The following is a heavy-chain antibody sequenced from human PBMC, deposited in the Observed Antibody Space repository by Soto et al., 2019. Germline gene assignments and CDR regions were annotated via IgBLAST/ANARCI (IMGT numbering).Heavy chain of an antibody. CDR2: IYYSGST. CDR3: ARRSQEGGHDFWSGYYYYYYYMDV. J-gene: IGHJ6*03. CDR1: GGSISSYY. V-gene: IGHV4-59*08. Sequence: PSETLSLTCTVSGGSISSYYWSWIRQPPGKGLEWIGYIYYSGSTNYNPSQKSRVNISVDTSKNQFSLKLSSVTAADTAVYYCARRSQEGGHDFWSGYYYYYYYMDVWGKGTTVTVSS. D-gene: IGHD3-3*01.